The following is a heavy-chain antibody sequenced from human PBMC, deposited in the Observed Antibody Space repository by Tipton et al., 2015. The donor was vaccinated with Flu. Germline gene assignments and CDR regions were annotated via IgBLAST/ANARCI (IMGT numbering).Heavy chain of an antibody. Sequence: SLRLSCSASGFTFSSYDMHWVRHAPGRGLEWVARISFDGSERSYADSVKGRFTISRDRSKKTVYLQMSSLRPDDTALYYCARTYSSYYFDYWGQGTLVTVSS. V-gene: IGHV3-30*03. CDR2: ISFDGSER. CDR1: GFTFSSYD. J-gene: IGHJ4*02. D-gene: IGHD6-6*01. CDR3: ARTYSSYYFDY.